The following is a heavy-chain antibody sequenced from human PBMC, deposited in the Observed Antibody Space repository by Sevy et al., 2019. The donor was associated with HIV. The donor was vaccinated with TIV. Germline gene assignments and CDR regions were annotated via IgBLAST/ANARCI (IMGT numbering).Heavy chain of an antibody. CDR3: GKVSIFGVGGFYDY. J-gene: IGHJ4*02. Sequence: GESLKISCAASGFIFSTYAMTWVRQAPGKGLEWVSGISGSGTSTYYTDSVKGRFTISRDNSKNTVYLQMNNLRAEDTAVYYCGKVSIFGVGGFYDYWGQGTLVTVSS. CDR1: GFIFSTYA. V-gene: IGHV3-23*01. CDR2: ISGSGTST. D-gene: IGHD3-3*01.